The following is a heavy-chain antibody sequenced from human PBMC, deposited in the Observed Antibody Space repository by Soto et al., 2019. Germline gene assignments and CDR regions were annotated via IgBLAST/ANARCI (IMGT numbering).Heavy chain of an antibody. J-gene: IGHJ6*02. D-gene: IGHD3-10*01. CDR1: GSTFSSYA. V-gene: IGHV1-69*13. CDR2: IIPIFGTA. Sequence: SVKVSCKASGSTFSSYAISLVRQAPGQGLEWMGGIIPIFGTANYAQKFQGRVTITADESTSTAYMELSSLRSEDTAVYYCARAREGWFGELPPRYYGYHGMEDSGPAPPVTVPS. CDR3: ARAREGWFGELPPRYYGYHGMED.